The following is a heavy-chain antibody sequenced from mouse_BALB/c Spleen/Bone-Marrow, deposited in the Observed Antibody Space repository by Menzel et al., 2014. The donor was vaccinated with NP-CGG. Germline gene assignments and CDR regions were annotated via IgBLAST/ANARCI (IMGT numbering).Heavy chain of an antibody. Sequence: EVKLMESGGGLVQPGGSLKLSCAASGFTFSSFGMHWVRQAPEKGLEWVAYISSGSSTIYYADTVKGRFTISRDNPKNTLFLQMTSLRSEDTAMYYCARWGGYFDVWGAGTTVTVSS. V-gene: IGHV5-17*02. J-gene: IGHJ1*01. CDR1: GFTFSSFG. CDR2: ISSGSSTI. CDR3: ARWGGYFDV.